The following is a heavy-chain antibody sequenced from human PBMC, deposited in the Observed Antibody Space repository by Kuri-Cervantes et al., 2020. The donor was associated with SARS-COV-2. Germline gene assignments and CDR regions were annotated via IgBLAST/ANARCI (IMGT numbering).Heavy chain of an antibody. CDR3: ARDGAELGHPPPDAFDI. Sequence: GSLRLSCSVSGASIRTYYWSWIRQPAGKGLEWIGRIYTSGSTNYNPSLKSRVTISVDTSKNQFSLKLSSVTAADTAVYYCARDGAELGHPPPDAFDIWGQGTMVTVSS. D-gene: IGHD7-27*01. CDR1: GASIRTYY. J-gene: IGHJ3*02. V-gene: IGHV4-4*07. CDR2: IYTSGST.